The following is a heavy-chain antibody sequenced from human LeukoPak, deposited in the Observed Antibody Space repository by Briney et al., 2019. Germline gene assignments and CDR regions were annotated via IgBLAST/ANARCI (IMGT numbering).Heavy chain of an antibody. CDR3: ARAEINDYSRY. CDR2: INHTGTT. D-gene: IGHD4-11*01. V-gene: IGHV4-34*01. J-gene: IGHJ4*02. Sequence: SETLSLTCAVYGGSFSTYYWNWIRQSPGKGLEWLGEINHTGTTNYNPSLKSRGTLSVDTSKNQFSLKLKSVTAADTAHYYCARAEINDYSRYWGQGILVIVSS. CDR1: GGSFSTYY.